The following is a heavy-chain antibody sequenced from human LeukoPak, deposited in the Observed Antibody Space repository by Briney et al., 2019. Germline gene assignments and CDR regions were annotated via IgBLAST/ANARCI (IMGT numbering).Heavy chain of an antibody. Sequence: SETLSLTCTVSSGSISSYYWSWIRQPPGKGLEWIGYIYYSGSTNYNPSLKSRVTISVDTSKNQFSPKLSSVTAADTAVYYCARHFLWFGELMAFDYWGQGTLVTVSS. CDR2: IYYSGST. V-gene: IGHV4-59*08. J-gene: IGHJ4*02. CDR1: SGSISSYY. CDR3: ARHFLWFGELMAFDY. D-gene: IGHD3-10*01.